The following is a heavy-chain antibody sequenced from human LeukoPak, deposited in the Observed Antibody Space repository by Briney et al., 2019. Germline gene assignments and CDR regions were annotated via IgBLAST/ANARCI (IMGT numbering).Heavy chain of an antibody. D-gene: IGHD6-13*01. V-gene: IGHV1-2*02. J-gene: IGHJ6*02. CDR3: ARDQVGYSQIENYYYGMDV. Sequence: ASVKVSCKASGYTFTGYYMHWVRQAPGQGLEWMGWINPNSGGTNYAQKFQGRVTMTRDTSISTAYMGLSRLRSDDTAVYYCARDQVGYSQIENYYYGMDVWGQGTTVTVSS. CDR1: GYTFTGYY. CDR2: INPNSGGT.